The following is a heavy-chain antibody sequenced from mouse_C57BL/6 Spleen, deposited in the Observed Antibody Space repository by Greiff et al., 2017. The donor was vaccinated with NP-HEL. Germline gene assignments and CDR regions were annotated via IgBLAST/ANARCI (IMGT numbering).Heavy chain of an antibody. Sequence: VQLQQSGAELVRPGTSVKVSCKASGYAFTTYLIEWVKQRPGQGLEWIGVINPGSGGTNYNEKFKGKATLTADKSSSTAYMQLSSLTSEDSAVYFCARGGYPGYWGQGTTLTVSS. CDR2: INPGSGGT. V-gene: IGHV1-54*01. CDR1: GYAFTTYL. CDR3: ARGGYPGY. D-gene: IGHD2-2*01. J-gene: IGHJ2*01.